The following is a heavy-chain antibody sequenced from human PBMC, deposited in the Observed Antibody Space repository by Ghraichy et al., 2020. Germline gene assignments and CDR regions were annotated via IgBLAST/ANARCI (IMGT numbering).Heavy chain of an antibody. CDR3: AKGAAAAEYFQH. CDR2: ISGSGGST. D-gene: IGHD2-15*01. Sequence: GSLRLSCAASGFTFSSYGMSWVRQAPGKGLEWVSAISGSGGSTYYADSVKGRFTISRDNSKNTLYLQMNSLRAEDTAVYYCAKGAAAAEYFQHWGQGTLVTVSS. J-gene: IGHJ1*01. CDR1: GFTFSSYG. V-gene: IGHV3-23*01.